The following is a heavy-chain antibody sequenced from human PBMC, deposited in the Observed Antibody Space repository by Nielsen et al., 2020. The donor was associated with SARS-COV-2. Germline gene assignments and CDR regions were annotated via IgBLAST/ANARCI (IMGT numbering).Heavy chain of an antibody. J-gene: IGHJ4*02. CDR2: IYYSGST. CDR1: GFSLSTSGMC. CDR3: ARAKRITIFGVVTEFDY. V-gene: IGHV4-31*03. D-gene: IGHD3-3*01. Sequence: SGPTLVKPTQTLTLTCTFSGFSLSTSGMCVSWIRQHPGKGLEWIGYIYYSGSTYYNPSLKSRVTISVDTSKNQFSLKLSSVTAADTAVYYCARAKRITIFGVVTEFDYWGQGTLVTVSS.